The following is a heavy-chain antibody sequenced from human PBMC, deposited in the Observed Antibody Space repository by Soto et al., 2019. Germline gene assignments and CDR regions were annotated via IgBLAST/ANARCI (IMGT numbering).Heavy chain of an antibody. CDR3: AREPVPTLFLGRFDR. CDR2: IYYSGST. CDR1: GGSISSYY. J-gene: IGHJ5*01. D-gene: IGHD2-2*01. V-gene: IGHV4-59*01. Sequence: ETLSLTCTVSGGSISSYYWSWIRQPPGKGLEWIGYIYYSGSTNYNPSLKSRVTISVDTSKNQFSLKLSSVTAAATAVYYSAREPVPTLFLGRFDRWGQGTLVTVSS.